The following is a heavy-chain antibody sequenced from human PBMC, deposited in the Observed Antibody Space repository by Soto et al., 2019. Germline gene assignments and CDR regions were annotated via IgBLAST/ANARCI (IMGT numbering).Heavy chain of an antibody. CDR2: ISGSGGST. V-gene: IGHV3-23*01. CDR3: AKDRSGYYDSSGYVDY. CDR1: GFTFSSYA. J-gene: IGHJ4*02. Sequence: EVQLLESGGGLVQPGGSLRLSCAASGFTFSSYAMSWVRQAPGKRLEWVSAISGSGGSTYYADSVKGRFTISRDNSKNTLYLQMNSLRAEDTAVYYCAKDRSGYYDSSGYVDYWGQGTLVTVSS. D-gene: IGHD3-22*01.